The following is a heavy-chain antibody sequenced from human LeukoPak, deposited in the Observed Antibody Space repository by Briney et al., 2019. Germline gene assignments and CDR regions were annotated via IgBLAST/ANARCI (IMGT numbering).Heavy chain of an antibody. CDR2: IIPIFGTA. CDR3: ARDEYSSSW. Sequence: VASVKVSCKASGYTFTSYYMHWVRQAPGQGLEWMGGIIPIFGTANYAQKFQGRVTITADESTSTAYMELSSLRSEDTAVYYCARDEYSSSWWGQGTLVTVSS. D-gene: IGHD6-6*01. J-gene: IGHJ4*02. V-gene: IGHV1-69*13. CDR1: GYTFTSYY.